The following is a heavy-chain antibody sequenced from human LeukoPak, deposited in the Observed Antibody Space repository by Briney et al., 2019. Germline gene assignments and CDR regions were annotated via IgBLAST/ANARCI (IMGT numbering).Heavy chain of an antibody. CDR2: IYYSGST. Sequence: PSETLSLTCTVSGGSIGSSSYYWLWIRQPPGKGLEWIGSIYYSGSTYYNPSLKSRVTISVDTSKNHFSLKLSSVTAADTAVYYCATQGGCRTGFDPWGQGTLVTVSS. D-gene: IGHD3/OR15-3a*01. CDR3: ATQGGCRTGFDP. J-gene: IGHJ5*02. V-gene: IGHV4-39*01. CDR1: GGSIGSSSYY.